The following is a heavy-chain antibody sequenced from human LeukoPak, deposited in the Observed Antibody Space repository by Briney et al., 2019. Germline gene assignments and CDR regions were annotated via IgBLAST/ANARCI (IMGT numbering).Heavy chain of an antibody. Sequence: PSETLSLTCAVYGGSFSGYYWSWIRQPPGQGLEWIGEINHSGSTNYNPSLESRVTISVDTSKNQFSLKLSSVTAADTAVYYCARHPSCSSTSCYVPPSNWFDPWGQGTLVTVSS. CDR1: GGSFSGYY. J-gene: IGHJ5*02. D-gene: IGHD2-2*01. V-gene: IGHV4-34*01. CDR2: INHSGST. CDR3: ARHPSCSSTSCYVPPSNWFDP.